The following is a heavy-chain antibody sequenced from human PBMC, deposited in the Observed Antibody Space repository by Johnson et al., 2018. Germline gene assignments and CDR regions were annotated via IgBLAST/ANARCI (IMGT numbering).Heavy chain of an antibody. Sequence: VQLVQSGGGLVKPGGSLRLSCKGSGFTSNAWMSWIRQAPGKGLEWVGRIKSKTDGETPDYAAPVIGRFTISKDDSKNTLYLQMNSLKNEDPGVYYRTTDRTDVWGEGTTVTVSS. CDR1: GFTSNAW. CDR3: TTDRTDV. CDR2: IKSKTDGETP. V-gene: IGHV3-15*01. J-gene: IGHJ6*04.